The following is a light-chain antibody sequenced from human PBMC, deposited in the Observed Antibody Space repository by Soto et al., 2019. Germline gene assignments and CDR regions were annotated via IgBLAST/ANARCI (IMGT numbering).Light chain of an antibody. CDR3: SSYPSSSLWV. Sequence: QSVLTQPASVSGSPGQSITISCTGTSSDVGGYNYVSWYQQHPGKAPKLMIYEVSNRPSGVSNRFSGSKSGNTASLTISGLQAEDEADYYCSSYPSSSLWVFGTGTKLTVL. V-gene: IGLV2-14*01. CDR2: EVS. J-gene: IGLJ1*01. CDR1: SSDVGGYNY.